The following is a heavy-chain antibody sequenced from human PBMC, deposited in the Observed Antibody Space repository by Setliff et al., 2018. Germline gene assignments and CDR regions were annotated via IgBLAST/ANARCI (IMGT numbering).Heavy chain of an antibody. CDR1: GFIFRSYE. D-gene: IGHD6-19*01. Sequence: PGGSLRLSCAASGFIFRSYEMNWVRQAPGKGLEWVSYISSSGSTIYYADSVKGRFTISRDNAKNSLYLQMNSLRAEDTAVYYCAKIRSGWYEAIDYWGQGTLVTVSS. V-gene: IGHV3-48*03. CDR2: ISSSGSTI. CDR3: AKIRSGWYEAIDY. J-gene: IGHJ4*02.